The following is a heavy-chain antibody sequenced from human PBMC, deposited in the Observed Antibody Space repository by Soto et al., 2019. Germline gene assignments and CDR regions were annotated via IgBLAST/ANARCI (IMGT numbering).Heavy chain of an antibody. CDR3: TRDVDFGEEDV. CDR2: IYYSGST. D-gene: IGHD4-17*01. V-gene: IGHV4-59*01. Sequence: SETLSLTCTVSGGSTTSYDWSWIRQPPGKGLEWIGYIYYSGSTNYNPSLKSRVTISIDTSKNQFSLKLSSVTAADTAVYFCTRDVDFGEEDVWGQGTTLTVSS. J-gene: IGHJ6*02. CDR1: GGSTTSYD.